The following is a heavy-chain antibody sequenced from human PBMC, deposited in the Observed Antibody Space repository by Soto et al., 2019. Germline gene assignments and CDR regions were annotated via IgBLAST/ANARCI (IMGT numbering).Heavy chain of an antibody. J-gene: IGHJ4*02. CDR2: ISYDGSNK. D-gene: IGHD6-13*01. CDR3: AKDWGRGAAAGLFDY. Sequence: LSLTCAASGFTFSSYGMHWVRQAPGKGLEWVAVISYDGSNKYYADSVKGRFTISRDNSKNTLYLQMNSLRAEDTAVYYCAKDWGRGAAAGLFDYWGQGTLVTVSS. CDR1: GFTFSSYG. V-gene: IGHV3-30*18.